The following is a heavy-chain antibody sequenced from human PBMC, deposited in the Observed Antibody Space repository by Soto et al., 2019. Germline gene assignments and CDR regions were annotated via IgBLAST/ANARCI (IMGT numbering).Heavy chain of an antibody. J-gene: IGHJ6*02. CDR1: DGSFTGFH. D-gene: IGHD3-3*01. Sequence: SETLSLTCAVYDGSFTGFHWTWIRRPPGKGLKWIGEIKHSGSTNYNPSLTRRVTISVDTSKNQFSLKLNSVTAADTAVYYCARGVPFGHYSMDVWGQGTTVTVSS. CDR3: ARGVPFGHYSMDV. CDR2: IKHSGST. V-gene: IGHV4-34*01.